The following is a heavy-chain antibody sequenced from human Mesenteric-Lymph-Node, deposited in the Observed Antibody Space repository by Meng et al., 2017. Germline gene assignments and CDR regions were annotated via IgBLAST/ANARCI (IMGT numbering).Heavy chain of an antibody. CDR2: INPNSGGT. V-gene: IGHV1-2*02. Sequence: ASVKVSCKASGYTFTGYYMHWVRQAPGQGLEWMGWINPNSGGTNYAQKFQGRVTMTRDTSISTAYMELSRLRSDDTAVYYCARELDVDTAMVYYYYGMDVWGQGTTVT. J-gene: IGHJ6*02. CDR3: ARELDVDTAMVYYYYGMDV. D-gene: IGHD5-18*01. CDR1: GYTFTGYY.